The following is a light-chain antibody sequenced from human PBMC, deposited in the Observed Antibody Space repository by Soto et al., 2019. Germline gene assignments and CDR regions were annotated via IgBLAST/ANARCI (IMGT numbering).Light chain of an antibody. Sequence: DIQMTQSPSSLSASVGDRVTITCQASQGISRSLNWFQQKPGKAPKLLLYDASNLETGVPSRFSGSGSGTNFTFTVSSLQPEDIATYYCQQSYKLPLTFGGGTKVEIK. CDR1: QGISRS. CDR2: DAS. V-gene: IGKV1-33*01. CDR3: QQSYKLPLT. J-gene: IGKJ4*01.